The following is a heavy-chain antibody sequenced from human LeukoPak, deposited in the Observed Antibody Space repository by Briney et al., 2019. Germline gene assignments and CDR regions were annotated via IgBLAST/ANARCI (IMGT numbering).Heavy chain of an antibody. CDR1: GFTFSSYG. V-gene: IGHV3-33*01. Sequence: PGGSLRLSCAASGFTFSSYGMHWVRQAPGKGLEWVAVIWYDGSNKYYADSVKGRFTISRDNSKNTLYLQMNSLRAEDTAVYYCARAGTTVTTSDYFDYWGQGTLVTVSS. CDR3: ARAGTTVTTSDYFDY. J-gene: IGHJ4*02. CDR2: IWYDGSNK. D-gene: IGHD4-17*01.